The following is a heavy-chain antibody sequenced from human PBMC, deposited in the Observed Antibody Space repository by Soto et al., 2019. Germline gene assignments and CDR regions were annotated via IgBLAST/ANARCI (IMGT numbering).Heavy chain of an antibody. CDR2: ISWNSGNI. CDR3: AKDGSSGWRYYFDF. V-gene: IGHV3-9*01. D-gene: IGHD6-19*01. J-gene: IGHJ4*02. CDR1: GFTFDDYA. Sequence: ESGGGLVQPGRSLRLSCAASGFTFDDYAMHWVRQAPGKGLDWVSGISWNSGNIGYADSVKGRFTISRDNAKNSLYLQMSSLTDEDTAFYYCAKDGSSGWRYYFDFWGQGTLVTVSS.